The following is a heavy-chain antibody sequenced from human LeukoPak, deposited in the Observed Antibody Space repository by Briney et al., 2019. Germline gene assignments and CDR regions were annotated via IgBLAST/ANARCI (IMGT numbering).Heavy chain of an antibody. J-gene: IGHJ3*02. CDR1: GGSISSYY. Sequence: SETLSLTCTVSGGSISSYYWSWIRQPPGKGLEWIGYIYYSGSTNYNPSLKSRVTISVDTSKNQFSLKLSSVTAADTAVYYCARAAREGAFDIWGQGTMVTVSS. CDR2: IYYSGST. D-gene: IGHD1-26*01. V-gene: IGHV4-59*01. CDR3: ARAAREGAFDI.